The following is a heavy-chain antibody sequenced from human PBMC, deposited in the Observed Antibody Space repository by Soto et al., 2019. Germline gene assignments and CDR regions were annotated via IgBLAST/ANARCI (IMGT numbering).Heavy chain of an antibody. CDR1: GFTFSSYS. V-gene: IGHV3-21*01. D-gene: IGHD1-26*01. CDR2: ISSSSSYI. Sequence: GGSLRLSCAASGFTFSSYSMNWVRQAPGKGLEWVSSISSSSSYIYYADSVKGRFTISRDNAKNSLYLQMNSLRAEDTAVYYCARDRPESGRQAYDYWGQGTLVTVSS. CDR3: ARDRPESGRQAYDY. J-gene: IGHJ4*02.